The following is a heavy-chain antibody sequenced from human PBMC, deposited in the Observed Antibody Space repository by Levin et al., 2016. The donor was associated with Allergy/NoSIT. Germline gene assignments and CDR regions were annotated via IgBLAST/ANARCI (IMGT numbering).Heavy chain of an antibody. CDR1: GGSISSYY. V-gene: IGHV4-59*08. CDR3: AGQLRYFDYYYYYGMDV. J-gene: IGHJ6*02. CDR2: IYYSGST. Sequence: SETLSLTCTVSGGSISSYYWSWIRQPPGKGLEWIGYIYYSGSTNYNPSLKSRVTISVDTSKNQFSLKLSSVTAADTAVYYCAGQLRYFDYYYYYGMDVWGQGTTVTVSS. D-gene: IGHD3-9*01.